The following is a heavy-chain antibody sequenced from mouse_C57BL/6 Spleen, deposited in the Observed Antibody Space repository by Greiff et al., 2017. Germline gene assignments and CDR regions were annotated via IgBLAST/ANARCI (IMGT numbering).Heavy chain of an antibody. Sequence: QVQLKESGAELVKPGASVKISCKASGYAFSSYWMNWVKQRPGKGLEWIGQIYPGDGDTNYNGKFKGKATLTADKSSSTAYMQLSSLTSVDSAVYFCAREGLRGYFDYWGQGTTLTVSS. CDR1: GYAFSSYW. V-gene: IGHV1-80*01. CDR2: IYPGDGDT. D-gene: IGHD3-3*01. CDR3: AREGLRGYFDY. J-gene: IGHJ2*01.